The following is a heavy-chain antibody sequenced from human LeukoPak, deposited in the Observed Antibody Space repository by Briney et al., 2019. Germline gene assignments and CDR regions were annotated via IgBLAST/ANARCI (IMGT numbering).Heavy chain of an antibody. Sequence: GGSLRLSCAASGFTFSSYSMNWVRQAPGKGLEWVSYISSSSTIYYADSVKGRFTISRDNAKNSLYLQMNSLRAEDTAVYYCASMGTSRYDFWSQDYWGQGTLVTVSS. D-gene: IGHD3-3*01. V-gene: IGHV3-48*01. J-gene: IGHJ4*02. CDR2: ISSSSTI. CDR3: ASMGTSRYDFWSQDY. CDR1: GFTFSSYS.